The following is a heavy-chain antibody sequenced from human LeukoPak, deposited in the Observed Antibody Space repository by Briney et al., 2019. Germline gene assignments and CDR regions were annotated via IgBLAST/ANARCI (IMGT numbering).Heavy chain of an antibody. CDR1: GGTFSSYA. CDR2: ITPILGIA. J-gene: IGHJ5*02. CDR3: ARDGPGRMVRDLRSGFDP. V-gene: IGHV1-69*04. Sequence: GASVKVSCKASGGTFSSYAISWVRQAPGQGLEWMGRITPILGIANYAQKFQGRVTITADKSTSTAYMELSSLRSEDTAVYYCARDGPGRMVRDLRSGFDPWGQGTLVTVSS. D-gene: IGHD3-10*01.